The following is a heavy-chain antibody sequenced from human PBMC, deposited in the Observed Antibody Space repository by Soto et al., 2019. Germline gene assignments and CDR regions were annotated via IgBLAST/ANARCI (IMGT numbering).Heavy chain of an antibody. CDR2: IKNDGSEK. V-gene: IGHV3-7*01. CDR1: GFTSGSYW. CDR3: ARDGHNWNDLDY. D-gene: IGHD1-20*01. J-gene: IGHJ4*02. Sequence: GGSLRLSCTASGFTSGSYWMNWVRQAPGKGLEWVAIIKNDGSEKYYVDSVKGRFTISRDNAKNSLYLQMNSLRAEDTAVYYWARDGHNWNDLDYWGQGTLVTVSS.